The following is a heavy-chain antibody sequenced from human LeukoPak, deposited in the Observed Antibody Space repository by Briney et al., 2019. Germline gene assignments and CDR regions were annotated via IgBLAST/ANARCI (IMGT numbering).Heavy chain of an antibody. D-gene: IGHD2-2*01. J-gene: IGHJ4*02. CDR2: ISGSGGST. V-gene: IGHV3-23*01. Sequence: GGSLRLSCAASGFTFSSYAMSWVRQAPGKGLEWVSAISGSGGSTYYADSVKGRFTISRDNSKNTLYLQMNSLRAEDTAVYYCAKVGVDCSSTSCYESISDYWGQGTLVTVSS. CDR1: GFTFSSYA. CDR3: AKVGVDCSSTSCYESISDY.